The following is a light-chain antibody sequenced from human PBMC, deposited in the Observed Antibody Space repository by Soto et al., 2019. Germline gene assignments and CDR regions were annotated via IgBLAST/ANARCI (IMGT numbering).Light chain of an antibody. Sequence: ESVLTQSPGTLSMSPGERATLSCRASQSVSSSYSAWYQQKPGQAPRRLIYGASRRATGIPDRFSGSGSGTDFTLTISRLEPEDFAVYYCQQYGSSPFTFGPGTKVDIK. V-gene: IGKV3-20*01. CDR2: GAS. CDR3: QQYGSSPFT. CDR1: QSVSSSY. J-gene: IGKJ3*01.